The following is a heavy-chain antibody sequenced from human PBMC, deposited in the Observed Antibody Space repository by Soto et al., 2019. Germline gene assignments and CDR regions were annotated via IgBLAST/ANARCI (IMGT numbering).Heavy chain of an antibody. CDR2: IYWDDDK. Sequence: QITLKESGPTLVKPTQTLTLTCTFSGFSLSTTRVGVGWIRQPPGKALDWLALIYWDDDKRYSPFLKSSLTITKDTSKHQVVLTMTNMDPMDTATCFCAHTLVAGLGYYSDYWGQGTLVTVSS. V-gene: IGHV2-5*02. D-gene: IGHD6-19*01. CDR3: AHTLVAGLGYYSDY. J-gene: IGHJ4*02. CDR1: GFSLSTTRVG.